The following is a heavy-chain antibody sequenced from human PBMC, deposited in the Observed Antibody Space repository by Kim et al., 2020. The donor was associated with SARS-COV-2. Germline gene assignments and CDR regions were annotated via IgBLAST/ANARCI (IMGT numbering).Heavy chain of an antibody. CDR3: ARRGYSSSRSNWYFDL. V-gene: IGHV4-59*08. CDR1: GGSISSYY. D-gene: IGHD6-13*01. CDR2: IYYSGST. J-gene: IGHJ2*01. Sequence: SETLSLTCTVSGGSISSYYWSWIRQPPGKGLEWIGYIYYSGSTNYNPSLKSRVTISVDTSKNQFSLKLSSVTAADTAVYYCARRGYSSSRSNWYFDLWGR.